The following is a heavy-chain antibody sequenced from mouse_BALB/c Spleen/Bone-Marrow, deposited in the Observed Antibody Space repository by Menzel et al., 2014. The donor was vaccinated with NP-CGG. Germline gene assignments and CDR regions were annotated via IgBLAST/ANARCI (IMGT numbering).Heavy chain of an antibody. CDR3: ARDSLYYYGSSYGYFDV. Sequence: EVHLVESGGGLMKPGGSLKLSCAASGFTFSDYYMYWVRQTPEKRLEWVATISNGGSYTYYPDSVKGRFTISRDNAKNNLYLQMSSLKSEDTAMYDCARDSLYYYGSSYGYFDVWGAGTTVTVSS. D-gene: IGHD1-1*01. CDR1: GFTFSDYY. CDR2: ISNGGSYT. V-gene: IGHV5-4*02. J-gene: IGHJ1*01.